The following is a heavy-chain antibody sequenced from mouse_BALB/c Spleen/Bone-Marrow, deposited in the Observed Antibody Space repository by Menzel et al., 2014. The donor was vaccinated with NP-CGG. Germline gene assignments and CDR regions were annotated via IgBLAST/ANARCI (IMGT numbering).Heavy chain of an antibody. J-gene: IGHJ1*01. CDR2: INPSNGGT. D-gene: IGHD2-1*01. V-gene: IGHV1S81*02. CDR1: GYTFTSYY. Sequence: VQLQQSGAELVKPGASVKLSCKASGYTFTSYYMYWVKQRPGQGLEWIGEINPSNGGTNFNEKFKSKATLTVDKSSSTTYMQLRSLTSEESAVYYCTRSYYGNYFDVWGAGTTVTVSS. CDR3: TRSYYGNYFDV.